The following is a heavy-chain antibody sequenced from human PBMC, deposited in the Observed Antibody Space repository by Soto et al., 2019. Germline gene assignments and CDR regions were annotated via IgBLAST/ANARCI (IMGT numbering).Heavy chain of an antibody. J-gene: IGHJ4*02. CDR2: VYYTGTT. CDR1: GGSISSYF. CDR3: ARDLAAVPGAFDY. V-gene: IGHV4-59*01. D-gene: IGHD6-13*01. Sequence: QVQLQDSGPGLLKPSETLSLTCTVSGGSISSYFYIWVRQPPGKGLEWIGSVYYTGTTDDNPSLKRRVTISVDTSKTQFSLNLRSVTAADTAVYYCARDLAAVPGAFDYWGRGTLVTVSS.